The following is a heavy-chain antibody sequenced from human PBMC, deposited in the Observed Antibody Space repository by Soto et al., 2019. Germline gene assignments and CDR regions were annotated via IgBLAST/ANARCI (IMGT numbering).Heavy chain of an antibody. V-gene: IGHV3-11*01. Sequence: PGRFVKESCSTSVFTFSVYYMSWIRQAPGKGLEWVAYISAGGSDIYYGDSVKGRFTVSRDNTKKSLYLQMSNLRADDTAIYYCASLPQGYYDRSGRLVDYWGHGTLVTVSS. CDR2: ISAGGSDI. CDR3: ASLPQGYYDRSGRLVDY. CDR1: VFTFSVYY. J-gene: IGHJ4*01. D-gene: IGHD3-22*01.